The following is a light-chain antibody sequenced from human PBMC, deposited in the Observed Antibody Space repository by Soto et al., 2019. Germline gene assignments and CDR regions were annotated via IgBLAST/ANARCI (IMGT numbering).Light chain of an antibody. CDR2: DVS. CDR3: SSYTSSSLYV. CDR1: SSDVGGYDY. J-gene: IGLJ1*01. Sequence: LTQLASVSGSPGQSITISCTGTSSDVGGYDYVSWYQHHPGKAPKLMIYDVSNRPSGVSNRFSGSKSGNTASLTISGLQAEAEADYYCSSYTSSSLYVFGTGTKVTV. V-gene: IGLV2-14*03.